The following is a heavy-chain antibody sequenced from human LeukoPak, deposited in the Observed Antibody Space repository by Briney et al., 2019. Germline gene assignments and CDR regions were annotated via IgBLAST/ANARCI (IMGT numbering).Heavy chain of an antibody. V-gene: IGHV3-33*06. CDR3: AKEGDQFRGYLDA. J-gene: IGHJ6*03. CDR1: GFMFGRLG. D-gene: IGHD3-16*01. CDR2: IWHDGSVQ. Sequence: GGSLRLSCAASGFMFGRLGMQWVRQAPGEGLEWVAMIWHDGSVQEYADSVKGRFAISRDNSQNTLYLQMNSLRDEDTAVYYCAKEGDQFRGYLDAWGKGTTVTVSS.